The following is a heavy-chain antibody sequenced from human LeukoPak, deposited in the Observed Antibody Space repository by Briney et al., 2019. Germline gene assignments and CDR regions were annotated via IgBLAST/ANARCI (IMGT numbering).Heavy chain of an antibody. J-gene: IGHJ3*02. CDR2: ISAYNGNT. CDR1: GYTFTSYG. D-gene: IGHD3-22*01. Sequence: GASVKVSCKASGYTFTSYGISWVRQAPGQGLEWMGWISAYNGNTNYVQKLQGRVTMTTDTSTSTAYMELRSLRSDDTAAYYCARAVVMDNAFDIWGQGTMVTVSS. V-gene: IGHV1-18*01. CDR3: ARAVVMDNAFDI.